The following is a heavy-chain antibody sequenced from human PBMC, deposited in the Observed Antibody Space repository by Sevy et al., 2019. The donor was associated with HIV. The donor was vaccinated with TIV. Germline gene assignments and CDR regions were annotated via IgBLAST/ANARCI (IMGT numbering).Heavy chain of an antibody. V-gene: IGHV1-2*02. CDR1: GYTFTGYY. Sequence: ASVKVSCKVSGYTFTGYYMHWVRQAPGQGLEWMGWINPNSGGTNYAQRFQGRVTMTRDTSISTAYMELSRLRSDDTAVYYCARTPQAGSSWSGFDYWGQGTLVTVSS. CDR2: INPNSGGT. CDR3: ARTPQAGSSWSGFDY. D-gene: IGHD6-13*01. J-gene: IGHJ4*02.